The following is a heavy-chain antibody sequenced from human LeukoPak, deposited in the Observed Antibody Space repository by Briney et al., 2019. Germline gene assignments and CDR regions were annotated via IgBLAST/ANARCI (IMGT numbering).Heavy chain of an antibody. CDR1: GYTFTGYY. D-gene: IGHD3-10*01. V-gene: IGHV1-2*06. J-gene: IGHJ4*02. Sequence: ASVKVSCKASGYTFTGYYMHWVRQAPGQGLEWMGRINPNSGGTNYAQKFQGRVNMTRDTSISTAYMELSRLRSDDTAVYYCARKVAGSYLEEYFDYWGQGTLVTVSS. CDR2: INPNSGGT. CDR3: ARKVAGSYLEEYFDY.